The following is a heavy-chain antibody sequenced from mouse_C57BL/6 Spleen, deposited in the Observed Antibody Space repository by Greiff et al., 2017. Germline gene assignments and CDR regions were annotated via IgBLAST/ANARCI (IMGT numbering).Heavy chain of an antibody. J-gene: IGHJ1*03. V-gene: IGHV1-15*01. D-gene: IGHD2-4*01. CDR3: TRARDYLWYFDV. CDR1: GYTFTDYE. CDR2: IDPETGGT. Sequence: QVQLKQSGAELVRPGASVTLSCKASGYTFTDYEMHWVKQTPVHGLEWIGAIDPETGGTAYNQKFKGKAILTADKSSSTAYMELRSLTSEDSAVYYCTRARDYLWYFDVWGTGTTVTVSS.